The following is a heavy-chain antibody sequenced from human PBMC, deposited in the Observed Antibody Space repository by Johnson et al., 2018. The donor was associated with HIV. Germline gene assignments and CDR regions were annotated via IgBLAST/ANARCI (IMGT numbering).Heavy chain of an antibody. D-gene: IGHD2-2*01. CDR1: DFTLRNYW. Sequence: VQLVESGGGVAQPGGSLRLSCAATDFTLRNYWMHWVRQVPGMGPVWVSRINKDGTDTASGDTVMGRFTVSRDDAKNTLYLQMNSLRVEDTATYYCARAQILPDDVFNLWGQGIQVTVSS. CDR3: ARAQILPDDVFNL. J-gene: IGHJ3*01. CDR2: INKDGTDT. V-gene: IGHV3-74*01.